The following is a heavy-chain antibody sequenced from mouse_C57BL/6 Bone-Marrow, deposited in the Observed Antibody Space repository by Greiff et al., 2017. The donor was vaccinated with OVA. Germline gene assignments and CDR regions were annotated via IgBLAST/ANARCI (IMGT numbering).Heavy chain of an antibody. V-gene: IGHV5-9-1*02. CDR2: ISSGGDYI. J-gene: IGHJ1*03. D-gene: IGHD1-1*01. Sequence: EVMLVESGAGLVKPGGSLKLPCAASGFTFSSYAMSWVRQTPEKRLEWVAYISSGGDYIYYADTVKGRFTISRDNARNTLYLQMSSLKAEDTAMYYCTREGYGSSYRYFDVWGTGTTVTVSS. CDR1: GFTFSSYA. CDR3: TREGYGSSYRYFDV.